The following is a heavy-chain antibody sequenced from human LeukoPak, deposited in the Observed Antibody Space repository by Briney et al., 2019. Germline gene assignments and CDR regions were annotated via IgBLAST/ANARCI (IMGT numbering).Heavy chain of an antibody. Sequence: GGSLRLSCTASEFTFGDYAMSWFRQAPGKGLEWVGFIRSKAYGGTTEYAASVKGRFTISRDDSKSIAYLQMNSLKTEDTAVYYCTRVIGHWVRGRLWFGESHHYYYMDVWGKGTTVTISS. D-gene: IGHD3-10*01. CDR1: EFTFGDYA. J-gene: IGHJ6*03. CDR3: TRVIGHWVRGRLWFGESHHYYYMDV. CDR2: IRSKAYGGTT. V-gene: IGHV3-49*03.